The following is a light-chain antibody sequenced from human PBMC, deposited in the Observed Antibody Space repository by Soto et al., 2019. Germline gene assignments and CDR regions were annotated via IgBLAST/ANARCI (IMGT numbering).Light chain of an antibody. V-gene: IGKV3-11*01. Sequence: EIVLTQSPATLSLSPGERATLSCRASQSVSSYLAWYQQKPGQAPRLLIYDASNRATGIPARFSGSGSGAALTLTVSRLEAEDFAVYYCQQRSNRLLTFGGGTKVEIK. CDR2: DAS. CDR3: QQRSNRLLT. J-gene: IGKJ4*01. CDR1: QSVSSY.